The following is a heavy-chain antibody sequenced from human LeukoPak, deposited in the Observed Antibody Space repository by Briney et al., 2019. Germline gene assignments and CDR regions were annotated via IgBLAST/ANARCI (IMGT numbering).Heavy chain of an antibody. CDR1: GGSISNNNYY. J-gene: IGHJ4*02. CDR2: IYYSGSP. Sequence: PSETLSLTCTVSGGSISNNNYYWAWIRQPPGKGLECIGSIYYSGSPYYNPSLKSRVTISVDTSKNQFSLRLSSVTAADTAVYYCASYSGSNAYYVYWGQGTLVTVSS. V-gene: IGHV4-39*01. CDR3: ASYSGSNAYYVY. D-gene: IGHD1-26*01.